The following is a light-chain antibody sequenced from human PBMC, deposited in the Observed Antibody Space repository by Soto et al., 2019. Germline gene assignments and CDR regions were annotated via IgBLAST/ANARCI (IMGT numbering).Light chain of an antibody. CDR3: QEYGSAPWT. Sequence: EIVLPQSPGTLSLSPGERATLSCRASQSVSSKYLAWYQQKPGQAPRVLIYGTSIRASAVPEWFSGGGSGTDLSLTITTLETGDFAVYYCQEYGSAPWTFGPGTKVDFK. CDR1: QSVSSKY. CDR2: GTS. V-gene: IGKV3-20*01. J-gene: IGKJ3*01.